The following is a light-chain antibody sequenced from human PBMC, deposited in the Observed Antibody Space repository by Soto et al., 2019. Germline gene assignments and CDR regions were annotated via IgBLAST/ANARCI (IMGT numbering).Light chain of an antibody. CDR2: DAS. J-gene: IGKJ4*01. V-gene: IGKV3D-20*01. CDR3: QQFGNSPT. CDR1: QSLTNNF. Sequence: EIVLTQSPATLSLSPGERVTLSCGASQSLTNNFLAWYQQRPGLAPRLLIFDASTRASGVPDRCSGSGSGTDFTLTISRLEPEDFAVYYWQQFGNSPTFGGGTKVEFK.